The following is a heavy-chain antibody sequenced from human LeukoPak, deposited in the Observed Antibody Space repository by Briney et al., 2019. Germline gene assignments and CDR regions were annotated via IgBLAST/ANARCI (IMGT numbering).Heavy chain of an antibody. CDR2: FYTGGST. CDR1: GGSITSGTYY. Sequence: SQTLSLTCSVSGGSITSGTYYWSWIRQPAGKGLEWIGRFYTGGSTNYNPSLKSRVTISLDTSKNQFSLKLSSVTAADTAVYYCARVPAAMMGSLNYYYYYMDVWGKGTTVTISS. V-gene: IGHV4-61*02. CDR3: ARVPAAMMGSLNYYYYYMDV. D-gene: IGHD2-2*01. J-gene: IGHJ6*03.